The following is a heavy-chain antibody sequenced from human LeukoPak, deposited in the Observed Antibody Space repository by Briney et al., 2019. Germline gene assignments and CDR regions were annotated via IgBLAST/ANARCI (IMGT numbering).Heavy chain of an antibody. V-gene: IGHV4-4*02. CDR2: VNLQGST. J-gene: IGHJ4*02. CDR3: AREGGPYRPLDY. Sequence: SGTLSLTCGVSGGSITNTNYWTRVRQPPGKGLEWIGEVNLQGSTNYNQSLMGRVAISVDTSENHISLQLTSVTAADTAVYYCAREGGPYRPLDYSGQGTLVTVSS. CDR1: GGSITNTNY.